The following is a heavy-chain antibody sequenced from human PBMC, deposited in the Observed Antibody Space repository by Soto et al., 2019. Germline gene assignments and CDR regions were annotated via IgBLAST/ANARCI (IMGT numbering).Heavy chain of an antibody. V-gene: IGHV1-58*01. D-gene: IGHD1-26*01. J-gene: IGHJ1*01. CDR3: AVAYSGSYPLGDGDFQH. Sequence: QMQLVQSGPEVKKPGTSVKVSCKASGFTFTSSAVQWVRQARGQRLEWIGWIVVGSGNTNYAQKFQERVTITRDMSTSTAYMELSSLRSEDTAVYYCAVAYSGSYPLGDGDFQHWGQGTLVTVSS. CDR1: GFTFTSSA. CDR2: IVVGSGNT.